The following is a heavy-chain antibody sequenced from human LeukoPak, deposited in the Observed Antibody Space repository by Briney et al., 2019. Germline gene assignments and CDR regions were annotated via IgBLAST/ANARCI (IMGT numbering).Heavy chain of an antibody. J-gene: IGHJ4*02. Sequence: SETLSLTCTVSGGSVSSGSYYWSWIRQPPGKGLEWIGYIYYSGSTNYNPSLKSRVTISVDTSKNQFSLKLSSVTAADTAVYYCARAGYSSGWYAYYFDYWGQGTLVTVSS. CDR3: ARAGYSSGWYAYYFDY. D-gene: IGHD6-19*01. CDR2: IYYSGST. CDR1: GGSVSSGSYY. V-gene: IGHV4-61*01.